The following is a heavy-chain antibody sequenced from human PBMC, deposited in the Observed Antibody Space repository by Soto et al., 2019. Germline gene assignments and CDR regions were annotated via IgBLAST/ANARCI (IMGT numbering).Heavy chain of an antibody. V-gene: IGHV4-39*01. Sequence: PSETLSLTCTVSGGSISSSSYYWGWIRQPPGKGLEWIGSIYYSGSTYYNPSLKSRVTISVDTSKNQFSLKLSSVTAADTAVYYCARHEDYDFWSGFSYNWFDPWGQGTLVTVSS. CDR2: IYYSGST. CDR3: ARHEDYDFWSGFSYNWFDP. D-gene: IGHD3-3*01. J-gene: IGHJ5*02. CDR1: GGSISSSSYY.